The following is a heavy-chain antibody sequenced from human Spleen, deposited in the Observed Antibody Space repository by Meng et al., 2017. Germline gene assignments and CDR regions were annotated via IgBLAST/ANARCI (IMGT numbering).Heavy chain of an antibody. CDR3: ARDEDISAAGKLFGDY. Sequence: HGHLVQSGAEGKKPGASVKVSCKASGSTFPDYWLHWVRRAPGQGLEWMGRINPKSGDTHYAQRFQGRVTMTGDTSISTAYMELSGLRSDDTAMYYCARDEDISAAGKLFGDYWGQGTLVTVSS. CDR1: GSTFPDYW. V-gene: IGHV1-2*06. J-gene: IGHJ4*02. D-gene: IGHD6-13*01. CDR2: INPKSGDT.